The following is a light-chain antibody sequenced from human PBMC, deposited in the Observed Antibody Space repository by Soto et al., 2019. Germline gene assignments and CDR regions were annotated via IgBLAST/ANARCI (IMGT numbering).Light chain of an antibody. V-gene: IGLV2-14*01. J-gene: IGLJ1*01. CDR1: SSDIGAYKY. CDR2: EIN. Sequence: QSALTQPASVSGSPGQSITLSGTGTSSDIGAYKYVSWYQQYPGKAHKLIIYEINYRPSGVSNRFSGAKSGNTASLTISGLQAEDEADYSCSSYRSGSTKIFGSGTKVTVL. CDR3: SSYRSGSTKI.